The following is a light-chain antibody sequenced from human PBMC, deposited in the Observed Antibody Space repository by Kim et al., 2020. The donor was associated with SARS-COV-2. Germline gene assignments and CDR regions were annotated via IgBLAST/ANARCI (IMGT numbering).Light chain of an antibody. CDR3: QQYYSTPYT. CDR1: QSVLYSSNNKNW. J-gene: IGKJ2*01. CDR2: WAS. V-gene: IGKV4-1*01. Sequence: RATINCKSSQSVLYSSNNKNWIVWYQQKPGQPPKVVIYWASTRQSGVPDRFSGSGSGTDFTLTISSLQAEDVAVYYCQQYYSTPYTFGQGTKLEIK.